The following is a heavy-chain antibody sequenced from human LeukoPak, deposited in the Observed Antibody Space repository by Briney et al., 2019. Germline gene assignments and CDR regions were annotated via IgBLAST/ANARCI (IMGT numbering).Heavy chain of an antibody. J-gene: IGHJ4*02. CDR2: IKLDGSGK. V-gene: IGHV3-7*01. CDR3: ARTPTIITHFDY. D-gene: IGHD3-9*01. Sequence: GGSLRLSCAASGFTFSSYWMSWVRQAPGKGLEWVANIKLDGSGKYYVDSVKGRFTISRDNARNSLYLQMNSLRAKDTAVYYCARTPTIITHFDYWGQGTLSPSPQ. CDR1: GFTFSSYW.